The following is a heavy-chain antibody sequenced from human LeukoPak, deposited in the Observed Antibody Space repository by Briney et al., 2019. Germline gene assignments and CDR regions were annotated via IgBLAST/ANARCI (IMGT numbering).Heavy chain of an antibody. J-gene: IGHJ1*01. Sequence: ASVKVSCKASGYTFTGYYMHWVRQAPGQGLEWMGWINPNSGGKNYAQKFQGRVTMTRDTSISTAYMELSRLRSDDTAVYYCARDQVLGVVYFQHWGQGTLVTVSS. CDR2: INPNSGGK. V-gene: IGHV1-2*02. CDR1: GYTFTGYY. CDR3: ARDQVLGVVYFQH. D-gene: IGHD1-26*01.